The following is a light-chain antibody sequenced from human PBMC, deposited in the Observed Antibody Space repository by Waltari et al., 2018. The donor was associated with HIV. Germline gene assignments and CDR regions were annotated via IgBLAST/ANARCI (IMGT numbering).Light chain of an antibody. J-gene: IGKJ2*01. Sequence: VMLTQSPATLSLSPGERATLSCRASQSVTSTYFAWYQQKPGQAPRLLIYGASSRAAGIPDRFSGSGSGTDFTLTISRLEPEDFAVYFCQQYGRLPLTFGQGTKLEIK. CDR2: GAS. V-gene: IGKV3-20*01. CDR1: QSVTSTY. CDR3: QQYGRLPLT.